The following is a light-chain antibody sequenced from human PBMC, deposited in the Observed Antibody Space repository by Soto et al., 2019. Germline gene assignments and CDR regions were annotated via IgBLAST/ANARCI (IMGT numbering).Light chain of an antibody. CDR2: GAS. CDR1: QSVFNN. Sequence: EIGMTQSPATLSVSPGERVSLSCRASQSVFNNLAWYQQKPGQAPRLLIYGASSRAIGIAARFSGSGSWTEFNLAISSLQSEDFGVYDGQQDHKWPPFTFGGGTVVDIK. V-gene: IGKV3-15*01. J-gene: IGKJ4*01. CDR3: QQDHKWPPFT.